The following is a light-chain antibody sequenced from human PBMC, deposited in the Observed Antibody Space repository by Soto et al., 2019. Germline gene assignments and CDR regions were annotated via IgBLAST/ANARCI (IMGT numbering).Light chain of an antibody. CDR2: GAS. CDR3: QQYNVSPYT. J-gene: IGKJ2*01. V-gene: IGKV3-20*01. Sequence: EIVLTQSPGTLSLSPGERATLSCRASQSVSSSYLAWYQQKPGQAPRLLIYGASSRATGIPDRFSGSGSGTDFTLTISRLEPEDFAVYYCQQYNVSPYTFGQGTKLDIK. CDR1: QSVSSSY.